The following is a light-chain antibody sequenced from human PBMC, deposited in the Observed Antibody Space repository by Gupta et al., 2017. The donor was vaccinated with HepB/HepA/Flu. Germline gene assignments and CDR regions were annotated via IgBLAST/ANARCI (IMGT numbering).Light chain of an antibody. Sequence: IQITQSPSSVSASVGDRVTITRRASQTGSQLAWYQQKPGKAPKLLIYASSSMQSGVPLRFSGSGSGTDFTLTISSLEPEDFAAYSCQQASSLPLTFGHGTRVEIK. J-gene: IGKJ5*01. CDR3: QQASSLPLT. CDR2: ASS. V-gene: IGKV1-12*01. CDR1: QTGSQ.